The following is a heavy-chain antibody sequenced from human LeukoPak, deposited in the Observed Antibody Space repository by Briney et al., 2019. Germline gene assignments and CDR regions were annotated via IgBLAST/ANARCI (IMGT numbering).Heavy chain of an antibody. CDR1: GFTCSSYS. CDR2: ISSSSSTI. J-gene: IGHJ4*02. V-gene: IGHV3-48*01. Sequence: GGSLRLSCAASGFTCSSYSMNWVRQAPGKGLEWVSYISSSSSTIYYADSVKGRFTISRDNAKNSLYLQMNSLRAEDTAVYYCARVEWELLPDYWGQGTLVTVSS. D-gene: IGHD1-26*01. CDR3: ARVEWELLPDY.